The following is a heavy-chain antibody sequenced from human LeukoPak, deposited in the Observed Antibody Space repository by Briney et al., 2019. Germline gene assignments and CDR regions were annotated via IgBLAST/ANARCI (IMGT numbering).Heavy chain of an antibody. CDR1: GGSFSGYY. Sequence: SETLSLTCAVYGGSFSGYYWSWIRQPPGKGLEWIGEINHSGSTNYNPSLKSRVTISVDTSKNQFSLKLSSVTAADTAVYYCARRMLYLYYFDYWGQGTLVTVSS. D-gene: IGHD2-8*01. CDR2: INHSGST. J-gene: IGHJ4*02. V-gene: IGHV4-34*01. CDR3: ARRMLYLYYFDY.